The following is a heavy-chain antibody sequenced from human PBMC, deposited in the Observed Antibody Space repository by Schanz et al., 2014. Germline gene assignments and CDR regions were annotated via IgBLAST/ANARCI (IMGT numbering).Heavy chain of an antibody. CDR2: IIPSLGLA. Sequence: VQLEQSGAEVKKPGSSVKVSCKASGGTFSSFGINWVRQAPGQGLEWMGRIIPSLGLAKYEQKFQDKVTITADTSTTTAYMELSGLRSEDTAVYYCARDRLECGAECYFVEVFEIWGQGTLVIVSS. J-gene: IGHJ4*02. D-gene: IGHD2-21*01. V-gene: IGHV1-69*04. CDR3: ARDRLECGAECYFVEVFEI. CDR1: GGTFSSFG.